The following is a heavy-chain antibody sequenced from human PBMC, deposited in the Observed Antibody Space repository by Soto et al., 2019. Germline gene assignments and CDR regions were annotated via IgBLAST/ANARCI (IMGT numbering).Heavy chain of an antibody. D-gene: IGHD4-17*01. CDR1: GGSISSGDYY. Sequence: SETLSLTCTVSGGSISSGDYYWSWIRQPPGKGLEWIGEINHSGSTNYNPSLKSRVTISVDTSKNQFSLKLSSVTAADTAVYYCASTAPDKYGDYVYWGQGTLDTVSS. J-gene: IGHJ4*02. CDR3: ASTAPDKYGDYVY. CDR2: INHSGST. V-gene: IGHV4-39*07.